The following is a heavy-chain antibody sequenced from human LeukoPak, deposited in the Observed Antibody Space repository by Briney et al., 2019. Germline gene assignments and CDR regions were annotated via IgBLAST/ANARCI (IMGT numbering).Heavy chain of an antibody. CDR2: IKQDGSEK. Sequence: GGSLRLSCAACGFTFRNYWMSWVRQAPGKGLEWVANIKQDGSEKLYVDSLKGRFTISRDNAKNSLYLQMNSLRAEDTAVYYCATLGAYDRFDSWGQGTLVTVSS. CDR3: ATLGAYDRFDS. D-gene: IGHD5-12*01. CDR1: GFTFRNYW. J-gene: IGHJ4*02. V-gene: IGHV3-7*05.